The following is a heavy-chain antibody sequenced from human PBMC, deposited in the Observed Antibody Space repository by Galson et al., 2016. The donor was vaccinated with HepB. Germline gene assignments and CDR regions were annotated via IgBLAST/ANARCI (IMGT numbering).Heavy chain of an antibody. CDR3: AGLFPPITMAGGHNWFDP. V-gene: IGHV3-48*02. CDR2: ISTGSRTI. J-gene: IGHJ5*02. Sequence: SLRLSCAASGFTFSSYSMNWVRQAPGKGLEWVSYISTGSRTIYYADSVMGRFTMSRDNVKNSLYLQMNSLRDEDTAVYYCAGLFPPITMAGGHNWFDPWGQGTLVTVSS. D-gene: IGHD3-10*01. CDR1: GFTFSSYS.